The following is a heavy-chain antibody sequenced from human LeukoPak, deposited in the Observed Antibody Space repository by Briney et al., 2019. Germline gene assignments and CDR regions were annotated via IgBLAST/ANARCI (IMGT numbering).Heavy chain of an antibody. CDR1: GFTFSSYA. D-gene: IGHD4-23*01. Sequence: LGGSLRLSCAASGFTFSSYAMTWVRQAPGKGLEWVSAISGSGGSTYYADSVKGRFTISRDNSKNTLYLQMNSLRAEDTAVYYCAKALTYDGNSEYFQHWGQGTLVTVSS. CDR3: AKALTYDGNSEYFQH. V-gene: IGHV3-23*01. CDR2: ISGSGGST. J-gene: IGHJ1*01.